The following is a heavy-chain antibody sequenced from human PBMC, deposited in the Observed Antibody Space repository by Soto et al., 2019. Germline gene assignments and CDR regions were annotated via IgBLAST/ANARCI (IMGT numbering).Heavy chain of an antibody. CDR3: VRGASLNFDY. Sequence: EAQRVESGGGVLRPGGSLRLSCAASGFPFDDYGMSWSRQAPGKRLEWVSGVNWNGGSTGYADSVKCRFTISRDNAKNSLYLQMNSLRAEDTAFYYCVRGASLNFDYWGQGTLVTVSS. J-gene: IGHJ4*02. V-gene: IGHV3-20*04. CDR1: GFPFDDYG. D-gene: IGHD1-26*01. CDR2: VNWNGGST.